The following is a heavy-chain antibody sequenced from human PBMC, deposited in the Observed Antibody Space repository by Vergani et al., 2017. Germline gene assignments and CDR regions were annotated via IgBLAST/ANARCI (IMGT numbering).Heavy chain of an antibody. V-gene: IGHV4-61*02. CDR1: GGSINSGSYY. J-gene: IGHJ6*02. Sequence: QVQLQESGPGLVKPSQTLSLTCTVSGGSINSGSYYWSWIRQPAGKGLEWIGRIYTSGSTNYNPSLKSRVTISVDTSKNQFSLKLSSVTAADTAVYYCAGGATDYYYGMDVWGQGTTVTVSS. CDR2: IYTSGST. CDR3: AGGATDYYYGMDV.